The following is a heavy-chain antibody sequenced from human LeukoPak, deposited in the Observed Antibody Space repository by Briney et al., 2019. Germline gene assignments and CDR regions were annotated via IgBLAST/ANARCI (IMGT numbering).Heavy chain of an antibody. CDR3: AKERYSSSSLFAVTPFDY. V-gene: IGHV3-30*02. D-gene: IGHD6-13*01. CDR1: GFTFSSYW. Sequence: GGSLRLSCAASGFTFSSYWMHWVRQAPGKGLEWVAYILHDGSDRYYADSVKGRFTISRDNSKNTLYLQMNSLRVEDTAVYYCAKERYSSSSLFAVTPFDYWGQGTRITVSS. CDR2: ILHDGSDR. J-gene: IGHJ4*02.